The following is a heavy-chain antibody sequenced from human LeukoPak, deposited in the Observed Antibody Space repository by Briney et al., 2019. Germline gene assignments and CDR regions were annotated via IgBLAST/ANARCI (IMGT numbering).Heavy chain of an antibody. CDR2: IYYSGST. V-gene: IGHV4-59*01. CDR3: AREGLGYGDYGFDP. J-gene: IGHJ5*02. CDR1: GGSISSYY. Sequence: PSETLSLTCTVSGGSISSYYWSWIRQPPGKGLEWIGYIYYSGSTNYNPSLKRRVTISVDTSKNPFSLKLSSVTAADTAVYYCAREGLGYGDYGFDPWGQGTLVTVSS. D-gene: IGHD4-17*01.